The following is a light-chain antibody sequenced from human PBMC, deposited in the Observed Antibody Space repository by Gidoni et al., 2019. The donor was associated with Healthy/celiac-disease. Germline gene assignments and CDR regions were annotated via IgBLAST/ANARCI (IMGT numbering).Light chain of an antibody. V-gene: IGLV7-46*01. CDR2: DTS. CDR1: TGAVTNGHY. Sequence: QAVVTQEPSLTVSPGGTVTLTCGSSTGAVTNGHYPHWFQQKPGPAPRTLIYDTSKKHSWTPARLSGSLLGGKAALTLSGAQPEDEADYHCMLSYSGDHVFGTGTRLTVL. J-gene: IGLJ1*01. CDR3: MLSYSGDHV.